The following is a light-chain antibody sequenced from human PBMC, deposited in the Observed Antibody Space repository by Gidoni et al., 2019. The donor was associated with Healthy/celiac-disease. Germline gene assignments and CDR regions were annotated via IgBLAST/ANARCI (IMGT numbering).Light chain of an antibody. CDR1: QSVLYSSNNKNY. CDR2: WAS. V-gene: IGKV4-1*01. Sequence: DIVMTQSPDSRAVSLGERATIHCKSSQSVLYSSNNKNYLAWYQQNPGQPPKLLIYWASTRESGVPDRFSGSGSGTDFTLTISSLQAEDVAVYYCQQYYSTPSYTFGQGTKLEIK. CDR3: QQYYSTPSYT. J-gene: IGKJ2*01.